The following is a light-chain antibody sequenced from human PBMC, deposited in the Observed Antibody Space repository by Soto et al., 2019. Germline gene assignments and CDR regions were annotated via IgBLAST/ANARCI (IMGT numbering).Light chain of an antibody. CDR1: QSVSGW. J-gene: IGKJ1*01. CDR3: QQYETFSGT. CDR2: DAS. V-gene: IGKV1-5*01. Sequence: DIRVTQSPSTLSASVADTVTVTCRASQSVSGWLAWYQQKPGEAPKLLIYDASALPRGVPSRFSGSGSGTKFTLTIASLQPDDFATYYCQQYETFSGTFGPGTKVDIK.